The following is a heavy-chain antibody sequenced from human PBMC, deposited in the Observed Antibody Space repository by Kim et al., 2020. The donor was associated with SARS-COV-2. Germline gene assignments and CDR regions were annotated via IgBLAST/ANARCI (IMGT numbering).Heavy chain of an antibody. Sequence: GGSLRLSCAASGFTFSSYWMSWVRQAPGKGLEWVANIKQDGSEKYYVDSVKGRFTISRDNAKNSLYLQMNSLRAEDTAVYYCAGRVAGASGYSRGWYYYYYGMDVWGQGTTVTVSS. CDR3: AGRVAGASGYSRGWYYYYYGMDV. D-gene: IGHD6-19*01. V-gene: IGHV3-7*01. CDR2: IKQDGSEK. J-gene: IGHJ6*02. CDR1: GFTFSSYW.